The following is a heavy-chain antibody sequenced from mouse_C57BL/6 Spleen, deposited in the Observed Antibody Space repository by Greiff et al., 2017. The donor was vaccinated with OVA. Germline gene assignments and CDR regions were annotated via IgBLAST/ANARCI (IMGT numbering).Heavy chain of an antibody. J-gene: IGHJ4*01. CDR2: IDPSDSYT. Sequence: VQLQQPGAELVKPGASVKLSCKASGYTFTSYWMQWVKQRTGQGLEWIGEIDPSDSYTNYNQKFKGKATLTVDTSSSTAYMQLSSLTSEDSAVYYCARTVVADYYAMDYWGQGTSVTVSS. D-gene: IGHD1-1*01. CDR3: ARTVVADYYAMDY. V-gene: IGHV1-50*01. CDR1: GYTFTSYW.